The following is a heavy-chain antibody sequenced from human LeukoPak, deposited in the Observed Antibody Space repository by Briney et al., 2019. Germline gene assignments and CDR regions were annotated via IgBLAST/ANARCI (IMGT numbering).Heavy chain of an antibody. CDR2: ISSSGSII. D-gene: IGHD2-15*01. V-gene: IGHV3-11*04. CDR1: GFTFTDYY. Sequence: GGSLGLSCAASGFTFTDYYMNWIRQAPGKGMEWVSYISSSGSIIYYADSVKGRFTISRDNAKNSLFLQMTSLRAEDTAVYYCATSPGWGYCTGGTCYPPNWYFDLWGRGTLVTVSS. CDR3: ATSPGWGYCTGGTCYPPNWYFDL. J-gene: IGHJ2*01.